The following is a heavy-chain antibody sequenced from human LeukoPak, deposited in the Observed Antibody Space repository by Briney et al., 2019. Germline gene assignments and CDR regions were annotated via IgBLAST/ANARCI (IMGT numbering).Heavy chain of an antibody. D-gene: IGHD3-3*01. CDR1: GFTFSSYA. J-gene: IGHJ4*02. CDR2: IIPIFGTA. CDR3: ASAYDFWSGSNY. V-gene: IGHV1-69*01. Sequence: GGSLRLSCAASGFTFSSYAISWVRQAPGQGLEWMGGIIPIFGTANYAQKFQGRVTITADESTSTAYMELSSLRSEDTAVYYCASAYDFWSGSNYWGQGTLVTVSS.